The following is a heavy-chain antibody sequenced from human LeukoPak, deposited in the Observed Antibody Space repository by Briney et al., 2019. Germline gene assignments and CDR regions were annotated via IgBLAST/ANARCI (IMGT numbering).Heavy chain of an antibody. CDR1: GGSISSYY. J-gene: IGHJ5*02. Sequence: SETLSLTCTVSGGSISSYYWSWIRQPAGKGLEWIGRIYTSGSTNYNPSLKSRVTISVDTSKNQFSLKLSSVTAADTAVYYCARLLIVGATKGVWFDPWGQGTLVTVSS. D-gene: IGHD1-26*01. V-gene: IGHV4-4*07. CDR3: ARLLIVGATKGVWFDP. CDR2: IYTSGST.